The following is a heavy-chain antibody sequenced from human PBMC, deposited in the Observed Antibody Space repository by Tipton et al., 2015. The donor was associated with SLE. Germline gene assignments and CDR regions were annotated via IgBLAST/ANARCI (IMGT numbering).Heavy chain of an antibody. CDR1: GGSVSSGSYY. D-gene: IGHD2-15*01. CDR3: AISGGYCSGGSCSHNAI. J-gene: IGHJ3*02. V-gene: IGHV4-39*07. CDR2: IYYSGST. Sequence: TLSLTCTVSGGSVSSGSYYWSWIRQSPGKGLEWIGSIYYSGSTYYNPSLKSRVTISVDTSKNQFSLKLSSVTAADTAVYYCAISGGYCSGGSCSHNAIWGQGTMVTVSS.